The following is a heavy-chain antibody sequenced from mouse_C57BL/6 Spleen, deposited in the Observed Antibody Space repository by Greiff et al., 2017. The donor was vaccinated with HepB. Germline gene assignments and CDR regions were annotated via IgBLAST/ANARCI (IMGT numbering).Heavy chain of an antibody. D-gene: IGHD3-3*01. V-gene: IGHV1-50*01. J-gene: IGHJ3*01. CDR2: IDPSDSYT. CDR1: GYTFTSYW. Sequence: QVQLQQSGAELVKPGASVKLSCKASGYTFTSYWMQWVKQRPGQGLEWIGEIDPSDSYTNYNQKFKGKATLTVDTSSSTAYMQLSSLTSEDSAVYYCARKGTFAYWGQGTLVTVSA. CDR3: ARKGTFAY.